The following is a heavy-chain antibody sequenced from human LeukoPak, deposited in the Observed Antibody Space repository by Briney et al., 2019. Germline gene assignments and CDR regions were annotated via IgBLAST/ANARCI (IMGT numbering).Heavy chain of an antibody. CDR2: TYYRPKWYN. D-gene: IGHD6-19*01. CDR3: ARGVAGRADY. J-gene: IGHJ4*02. V-gene: IGHV6-1*01. Sequence: SQTLSLTCAISGDSVSSTGAAWNWIRQSPSRGLEWLGRTYYRPKWYNDSALSVKTRITFSADTSKNQFSLQLNSVTPDDTAVYYCARGVAGRADYWGQGTLVTVSS. CDR1: GDSVSSTGAA.